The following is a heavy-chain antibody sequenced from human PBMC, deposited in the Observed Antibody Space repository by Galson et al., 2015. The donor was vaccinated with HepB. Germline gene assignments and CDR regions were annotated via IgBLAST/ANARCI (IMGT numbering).Heavy chain of an antibody. D-gene: IGHD2-2*01. Sequence: TLSLTCTVSGGSISSSSYYWGWIRQPPGKGLEWIGSIYYSGSTYYNPSLKSRVTISVDTSKNQFSLKLSSVTAADTAVYYCARALGYCSSTSCPYWYFDLWGRGTLVTVSS. CDR2: IYYSGST. J-gene: IGHJ2*01. CDR3: ARALGYCSSTSCPYWYFDL. V-gene: IGHV4-39*07. CDR1: GGSISSSSYY.